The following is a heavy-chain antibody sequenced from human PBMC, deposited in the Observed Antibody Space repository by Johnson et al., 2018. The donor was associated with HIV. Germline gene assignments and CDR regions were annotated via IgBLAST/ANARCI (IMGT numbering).Heavy chain of an antibody. Sequence: EVQLLESGGGLVQPGGSLRLSCVASGFRFSAYWMAWVRQAPGKGLEWVANIWEDGGETKYADSVKGRFTIYRVNAKNSIYLQMNSLRPEDTALYYCVTDANYGAFSMWGQGTTVNVSS. J-gene: IGHJ3*02. CDR2: IWEDGGET. CDR1: GFRFSAYW. CDR3: VTDANYGAFSM. D-gene: IGHD4-17*01. V-gene: IGHV3-7*01.